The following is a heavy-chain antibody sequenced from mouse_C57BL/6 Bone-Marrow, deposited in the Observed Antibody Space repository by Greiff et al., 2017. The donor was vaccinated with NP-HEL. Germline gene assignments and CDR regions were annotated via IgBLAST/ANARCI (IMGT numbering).Heavy chain of an antibody. CDR1: GFTFSDAW. Sequence: EVMLVESGGGLVQPGESLKLSCAASGFTFSDAWMDWVRQSPEKGLEWVAEIRNKANNHATYYAESVKGRFTISRDDSKSSVYLQMNSLRAEDTGIYYCTYSNYPYWYFDVWGTGTTVTVSS. CDR2: IRNKANNHAT. D-gene: IGHD2-5*01. CDR3: TYSNYPYWYFDV. V-gene: IGHV6-6*01. J-gene: IGHJ1*03.